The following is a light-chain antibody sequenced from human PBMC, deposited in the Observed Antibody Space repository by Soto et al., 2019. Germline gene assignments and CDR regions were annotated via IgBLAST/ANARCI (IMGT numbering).Light chain of an antibody. Sequence: IVLTQSPGTLSLSPGERATLSCTANQSVRGNYISWYQHKPGQAPRLLFYGASNRATGIPDRFSGSGSGIDFTVSISRLEPEDSAVYYCQQYGSAPHTFGQGTKLEIK. CDR1: QSVRGNY. J-gene: IGKJ2*01. V-gene: IGKV3-20*01. CDR3: QQYGSAPHT. CDR2: GAS.